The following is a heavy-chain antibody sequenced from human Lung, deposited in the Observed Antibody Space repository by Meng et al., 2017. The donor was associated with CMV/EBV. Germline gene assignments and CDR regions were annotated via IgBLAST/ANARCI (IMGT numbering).Heavy chain of an antibody. CDR2: VYSSGST. D-gene: IGHD3-3*01. CDR1: GVSISNFY. Sequence: SETLSLTCTVSGVSISNFYWGWIRQPPGGGLEWLGNVYSSGSTNYNPSLKSRVTMSVDTSRSQFSLNLTSVTAADTATYFCARGRGDDLWSGFYYYFDNWGQGXLVTASS. CDR3: ARGRGDDLWSGFYYYFDN. V-gene: IGHV4-59*01. J-gene: IGHJ4*02.